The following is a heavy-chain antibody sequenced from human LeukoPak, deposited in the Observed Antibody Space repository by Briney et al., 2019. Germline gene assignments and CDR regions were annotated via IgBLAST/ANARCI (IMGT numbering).Heavy chain of an antibody. D-gene: IGHD1-1*01. CDR2: IDRSGST. CDR3: ATGSATGLAY. J-gene: IGHJ4*02. CDR1: VASFSGYS. V-gene: IGHV4-34*01. Sequence: PSETLSLTCAVYVASFSGYSWTWIRQPPGKGLEWIGEIDRSGSTNYNPSLKSRLTISVDTSKNQFSLKLSSVTAADTGVYYCATGSATGLAYWGQGTLVTVSS.